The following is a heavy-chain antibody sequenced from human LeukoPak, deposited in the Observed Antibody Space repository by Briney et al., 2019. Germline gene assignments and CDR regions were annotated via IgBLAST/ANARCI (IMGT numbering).Heavy chain of an antibody. D-gene: IGHD1-26*01. J-gene: IGHJ5*01. CDR3: ARDPPGWEEPIDS. CDR2: INQDGSER. V-gene: IGHV3-7*01. Sequence: PSETLSLTCTVSGGSISSGGYSWSWVRQAPGKGLEWVANINQDGSERKYVDSVKGRFTISRDNTENSLYLQMTSLRADDTAIYYCARDPPGWEEPIDSWGQGILVTVSS. CDR1: GGSISSGGYS.